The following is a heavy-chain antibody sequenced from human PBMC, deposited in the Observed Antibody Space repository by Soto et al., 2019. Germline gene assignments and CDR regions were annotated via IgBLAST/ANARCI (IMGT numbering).Heavy chain of an antibody. CDR1: GGSIINQF. J-gene: IGHJ5*02. D-gene: IGHD2-2*01. CDR2: ISYSGNT. CDR3: ARDLGTTSRFDP. V-gene: IGHV4-59*11. Sequence: PSETLSLTCSVSGGSIINQFWSWIRQPPGKGLEWIGYISYSGNTNYNPSLKSRLTISLDTSKSQFSLKLSSVTAADTAVYYCARDLGTTSRFDPWGQGTLFTVPS.